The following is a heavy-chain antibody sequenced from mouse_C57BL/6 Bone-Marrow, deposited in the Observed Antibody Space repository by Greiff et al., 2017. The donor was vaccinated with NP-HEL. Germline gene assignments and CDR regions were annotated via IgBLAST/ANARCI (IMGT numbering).Heavy chain of an antibody. J-gene: IGHJ1*03. CDR2: IYPRDGST. D-gene: IGHD1-1*01. CDR3: ATYYYGSSPYWYFDV. CDR1: GYTFTSYD. V-gene: IGHV1-85*01. Sequence: VQLQQSGPELVKPGASVKLSCKASGYTFTSYDINWVKQRPGQGLEWIGWIYPRDGSTKYNEQFKGKATLTVDTSSSTAYMELHSLTSEDSAVYFCATYYYGSSPYWYFDVWGTGTTVTVSS.